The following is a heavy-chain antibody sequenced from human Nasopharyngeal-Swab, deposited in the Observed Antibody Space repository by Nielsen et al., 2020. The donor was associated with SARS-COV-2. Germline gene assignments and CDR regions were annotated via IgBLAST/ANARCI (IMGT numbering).Heavy chain of an antibody. CDR3: ARLPTALVGWKDY. D-gene: IGHD5-18*01. Sequence: ASVKVSCKASGYTFTGYYTHWVRQAPGQGLEWMGWINPNSGGTNYAQKFQGRVTMTRDTSISTAYMELSRLRSDDTAVYYCARLPTALVGWKDYWGQGTLVTVFS. V-gene: IGHV1-2*02. CDR1: GYTFTGYY. CDR2: INPNSGGT. J-gene: IGHJ4*02.